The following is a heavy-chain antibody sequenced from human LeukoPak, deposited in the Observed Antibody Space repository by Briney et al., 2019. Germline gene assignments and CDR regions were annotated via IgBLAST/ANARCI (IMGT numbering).Heavy chain of an antibody. CDR1: GFTFSSYS. CDR2: ISSSSSYI. Sequence: GGSLRLSCAASGFTFSSYSMNWVRQAPGKGLEWVSSISSSSSYIYYADSVKGRFTISRDNAKNSLYLQMNSLRAEDTAVYYCAKDRYCTNGVCSGSFDYWGQGTLVTVSS. V-gene: IGHV3-21*01. J-gene: IGHJ4*02. D-gene: IGHD2-8*01. CDR3: AKDRYCTNGVCSGSFDY.